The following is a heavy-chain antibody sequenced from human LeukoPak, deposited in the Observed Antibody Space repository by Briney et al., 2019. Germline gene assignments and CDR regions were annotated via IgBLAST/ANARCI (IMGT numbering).Heavy chain of an antibody. CDR2: INHSGST. J-gene: IGHJ4*02. Sequence: PSETPSLTCAVYGGSFSGYYWSWIRQPPGKGLEWIGEINHSGSTNYNPSLKSRVTISVDTSKNQFSLKLSSVTAADTAVYYCARPFYGYYAYSDWGQGTLVTVSS. CDR1: GGSFSGYY. D-gene: IGHD5-18*01. V-gene: IGHV4-34*01. CDR3: ARPFYGYYAYSD.